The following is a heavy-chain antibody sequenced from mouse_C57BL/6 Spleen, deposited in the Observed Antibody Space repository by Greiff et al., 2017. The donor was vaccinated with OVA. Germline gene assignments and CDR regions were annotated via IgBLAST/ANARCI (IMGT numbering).Heavy chain of an antibody. J-gene: IGHJ2*01. CDR1: GYTFTEYT. Sequence: VKLVESGAELVKPGASVKLSCKASGYTFTEYTIHWVKQRSGQGLEWIGWFYPGSGSIKYNEKFKDKATLTADKSSSTVYMELSRLTSEDSAVYFCARHEDRSYYGSSYDYFDYWGQGTTLTVSS. D-gene: IGHD1-1*01. CDR2: FYPGSGSI. V-gene: IGHV1-62-2*01. CDR3: ARHEDRSYYGSSYDYFDY.